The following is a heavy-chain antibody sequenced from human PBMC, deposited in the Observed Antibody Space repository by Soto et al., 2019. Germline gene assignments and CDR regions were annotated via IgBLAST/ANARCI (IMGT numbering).Heavy chain of an antibody. CDR1: GFTFSSYW. Sequence: PGGSLRLSCAASGFTFSSYWMSWVRQAPGKGLEWVANIKQDGSEKYYVDSVKGRFTISRGNAKNSLYLQMNSLRAEDTAVYYCARAKRDLDYYYYGMDVWGQGTTVTVSS. CDR2: IKQDGSEK. D-gene: IGHD3-16*01. V-gene: IGHV3-7*01. J-gene: IGHJ6*02. CDR3: ARAKRDLDYYYYGMDV.